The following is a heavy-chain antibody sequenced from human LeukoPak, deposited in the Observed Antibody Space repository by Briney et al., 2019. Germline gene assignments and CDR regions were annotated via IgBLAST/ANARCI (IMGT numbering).Heavy chain of an antibody. V-gene: IGHV3-73*01. CDR2: IDKKDNLYAT. CDR1: GFTFSVSA. J-gene: IGHJ5*02. D-gene: IGHD2-15*01. CDR3: TRDRGTYNWFDP. Sequence: GSLRLSCAASGFTFSVSAVHWVRQSSGKGLEWVGHIDKKDNLYATAYAESVKGRFTISRDDSKDTAFLHMDSLKTEDTALYYCTRDRGTYNWFDPWGQGTLVTVSS.